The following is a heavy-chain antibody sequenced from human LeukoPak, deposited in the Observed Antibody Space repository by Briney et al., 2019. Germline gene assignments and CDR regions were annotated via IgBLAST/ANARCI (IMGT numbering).Heavy chain of an antibody. V-gene: IGHV1-3*01. D-gene: IGHD6-13*01. Sequence: ASVKVSCKASGYTFTTYAMHWVRQAPGQRLEWMGWINAGNGNTKYSQKFQGRVTITRDTSASTAYMELSSLRSEDTAVYYCARDLRNRIAAAGSFDYWGQGTLVTVSS. J-gene: IGHJ4*02. CDR1: GYTFTTYA. CDR2: INAGNGNT. CDR3: ARDLRNRIAAAGSFDY.